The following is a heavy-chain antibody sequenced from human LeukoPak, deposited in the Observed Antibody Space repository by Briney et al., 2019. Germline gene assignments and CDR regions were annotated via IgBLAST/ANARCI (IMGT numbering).Heavy chain of an antibody. D-gene: IGHD3-9*01. Sequence: GRSLRLSCTASGFTFSNYWMHWVRQTPGKGLVWVARINGEGTSTSYADSVKGRFTISRDNAKNTLYLQMNSLRAEDTAVYYCARDVNDWSLDYWGQGALVTVSS. V-gene: IGHV3-74*01. J-gene: IGHJ4*02. CDR3: ARDVNDWSLDY. CDR2: INGEGTST. CDR1: GFTFSNYW.